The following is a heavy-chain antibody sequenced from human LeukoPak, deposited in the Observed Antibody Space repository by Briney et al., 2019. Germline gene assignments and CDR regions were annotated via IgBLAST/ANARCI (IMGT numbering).Heavy chain of an antibody. D-gene: IGHD5-18*01. J-gene: IGHJ4*02. V-gene: IGHV3-30*03. CDR2: ISYYGNNK. CDR1: GFTFSSFG. Sequence: GGSLRLSCAASGFTFSSFGMHWVRQAPGTGLEWVAVISYYGNNKYYADSVKGRFTISRDNAKNSLYLQMNSLGDEDTAVYYCARGDTAIDYWGQGTLVTVSS. CDR3: ARGDTAIDY.